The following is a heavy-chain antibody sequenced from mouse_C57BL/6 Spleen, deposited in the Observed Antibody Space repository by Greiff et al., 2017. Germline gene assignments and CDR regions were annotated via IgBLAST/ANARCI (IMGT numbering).Heavy chain of an antibody. CDR3: ARTIYYGSSYGAMDY. Sequence: QVQLQQSGAELVRPGTSVKLSCKASGYTFTSYWMHWVKQRPGQGLEWIGVIDPSDSYTNYNQKFKGKATLTVDTYSSTAYMQLSSLTSEDSAVYYYARTIYYGSSYGAMDYWGQGTSVTVSS. D-gene: IGHD1-1*01. CDR1: GYTFTSYW. J-gene: IGHJ4*01. CDR2: IDPSDSYT. V-gene: IGHV1-59*01.